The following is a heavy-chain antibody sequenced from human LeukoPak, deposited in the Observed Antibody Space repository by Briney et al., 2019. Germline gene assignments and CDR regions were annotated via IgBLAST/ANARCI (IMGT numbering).Heavy chain of an antibody. CDR1: GDTLTRNY. D-gene: IGHD3-22*01. J-gene: IGHJ6*02. CDR2: INPSDGST. CDR3: ARDRASSGSYTYYYYGMDV. V-gene: IGHV1-46*01. Sequence: PGASVKVSCKASGDTLTRNYMHWVRQAPGQSLEWMGIINPSDGSTTYAQKLQGRVTMTSVTSTNTAYMELSSLRSEDTAVYYCARDRASSGSYTYYYYGMDVWGQGTTVTVSS.